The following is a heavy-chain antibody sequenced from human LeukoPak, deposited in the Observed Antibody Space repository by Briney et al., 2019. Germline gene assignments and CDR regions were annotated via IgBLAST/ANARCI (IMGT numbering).Heavy chain of an antibody. CDR3: ARGPLDVLIWFGAPYGMDV. D-gene: IGHD3-10*01. CDR2: INHSGST. CDR1: GVSFSGYY. Sequence: SETLSLTCAVYGVSFSGYYWSWIRQPPGKGLEWIGEINHSGSTNYNPSLKSRVTISVDTSKNQFSLKLSSVTAADTAVYYCARGPLDVLIWFGAPYGMDVWGQGTTVTVSS. J-gene: IGHJ6*02. V-gene: IGHV4-34*01.